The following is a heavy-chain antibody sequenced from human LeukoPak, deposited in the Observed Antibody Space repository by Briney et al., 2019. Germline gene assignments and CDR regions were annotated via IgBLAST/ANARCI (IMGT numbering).Heavy chain of an antibody. Sequence: GGSLRLSCAASGFTFDDYGMSWVRQAPGKGLEWVSGINWNGGSTGYADSVKGRFTISRDNAKNSLYLQMNSLRAEDTAVYYCARRGYSGYDPDDFDYWGQGTLVTVSS. J-gene: IGHJ4*02. D-gene: IGHD5-12*01. CDR3: ARRGYSGYDPDDFDY. CDR2: INWNGGST. V-gene: IGHV3-20*04. CDR1: GFTFDDYG.